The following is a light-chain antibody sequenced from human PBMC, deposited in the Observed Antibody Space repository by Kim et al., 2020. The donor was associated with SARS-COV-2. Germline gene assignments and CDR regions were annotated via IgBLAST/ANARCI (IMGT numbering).Light chain of an antibody. CDR1: RSNNGAGYD. V-gene: IGLV1-40*01. CDR2: GNN. CDR3: QSYDSRSVR. J-gene: IGLJ3*02. Sequence: PGQRVTISCSGSRSNNGAGYDFHWYQQLPGTAPTLLTYGNNTRPSGVPDRFSGSKSGTSASLAITGLQAEDEADYYCQSYDSRSVRLGGGTQLTVL.